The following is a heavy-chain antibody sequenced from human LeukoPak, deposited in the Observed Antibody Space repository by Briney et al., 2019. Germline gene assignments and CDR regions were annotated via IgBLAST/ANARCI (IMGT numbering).Heavy chain of an antibody. CDR3: AREDGCSSTSCYGYGMDV. V-gene: IGHV4-4*07. CDR1: GGSISSYY. CDR2: IYTSGST. D-gene: IGHD2-2*01. J-gene: IGHJ6*02. Sequence: SETLSLTCTVSGGSISSYYWSWIRQPAGKGLEWIGRIYTSGSTNYNPSLKSRVTMSVDTSKNQFSLKLSSVTAADTAVYYCAREDGCSSTSCYGYGMDVWGQGTTVTVSS.